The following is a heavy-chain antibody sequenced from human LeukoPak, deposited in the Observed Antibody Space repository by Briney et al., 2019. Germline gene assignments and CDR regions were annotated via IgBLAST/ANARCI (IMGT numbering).Heavy chain of an antibody. Sequence: ASETLSLTCTVSGGSISSYYWSWIRQPPGKGLEWIGYIYYTGSTNYNPSLKSRVTISVDTSKNQFSLKLSSVTAADTAVYYCAREPIHYVRQAHDYWGQGTLVTVSS. J-gene: IGHJ4*02. CDR1: GGSISSYY. CDR3: AREPIHYVRQAHDY. CDR2: IYYTGST. D-gene: IGHD3-10*02. V-gene: IGHV4-59*12.